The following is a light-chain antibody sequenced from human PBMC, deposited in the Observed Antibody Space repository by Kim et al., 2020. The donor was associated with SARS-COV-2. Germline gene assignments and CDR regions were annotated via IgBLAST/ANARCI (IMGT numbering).Light chain of an antibody. V-gene: IGKV3-11*01. J-gene: IGKJ2*01. CDR3: QQRSTWPQT. CDR1: QSISNN. Sequence: PGENAPLAGRASQSISNNLIWYQQKPGQAPRPLIYDASKRATGIPARFSGSGSGTDFTLTISSLEPEDFAVYYCQQRSTWPQTFGQGTKLEI. CDR2: DAS.